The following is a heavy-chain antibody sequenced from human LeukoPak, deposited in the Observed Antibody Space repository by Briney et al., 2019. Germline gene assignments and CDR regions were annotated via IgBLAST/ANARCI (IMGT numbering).Heavy chain of an antibody. V-gene: IGHV5-10-1*01. J-gene: IGHJ4*02. Sequence: GESLKISCKGSGYSFTSYWISWVRQMPGKGLEWMGRIDPSDSYTNYSPSFQGHVTISADKSISTAYLQWSSLKASDTAMYYCARRYCSGGSCSYVDYWGQGTLVTVSS. CDR2: IDPSDSYT. CDR1: GYSFTSYW. CDR3: ARRYCSGGSCSYVDY. D-gene: IGHD2-15*01.